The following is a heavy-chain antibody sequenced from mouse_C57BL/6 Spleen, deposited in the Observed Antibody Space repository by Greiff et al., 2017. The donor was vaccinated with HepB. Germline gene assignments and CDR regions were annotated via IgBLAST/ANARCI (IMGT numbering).Heavy chain of an antibody. D-gene: IGHD2-5*01. Sequence: EVQLQQSGPGLVKPSQSLSLTCSVTGYSITSGYYWNWIRQFPGNKLEWMGYISYDGSNNYNPSLKNRISITRDTSKNQFFLKLNSVTTEDTATYYCAREGYDSNYVYFDYWGQGTTLTVSS. J-gene: IGHJ2*01. V-gene: IGHV3-6*01. CDR1: GYSITSGYY. CDR3: AREGYDSNYVYFDY. CDR2: ISYDGSN.